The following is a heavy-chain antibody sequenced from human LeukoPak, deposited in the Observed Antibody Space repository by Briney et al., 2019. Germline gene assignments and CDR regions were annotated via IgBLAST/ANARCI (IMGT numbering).Heavy chain of an antibody. J-gene: IGHJ4*02. CDR2: IDPSDSYT. CDR3: ARSLVVPAAH. Sequence: GESLRISCKGSGYSFTSYWISWVRQMPGKGLEWMGRIDPSDSYTNYSPSFQGHVTISADNSISTAYLQWSSLKASVTAMYYCARSLVVPAAHWGQGTLVTVSS. V-gene: IGHV5-10-1*01. D-gene: IGHD2-2*01. CDR1: GYSFTSYW.